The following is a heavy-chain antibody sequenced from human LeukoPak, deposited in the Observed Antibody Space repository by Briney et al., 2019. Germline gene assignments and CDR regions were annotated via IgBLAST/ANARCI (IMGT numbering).Heavy chain of an antibody. Sequence: GGSLRLSCAGSGFTFSSNPLSWVRQAPGKGLEWVSAINPSGANTYYGDSVRGRFTISRDNSKNTLYLQMNTLRAEDTAVYYCATTKPARRYFDYWGQETLVTVSS. D-gene: IGHD1-1*01. CDR2: INPSGANT. CDR1: GFTFSSNP. CDR3: ATTKPARRYFDY. V-gene: IGHV3-23*01. J-gene: IGHJ4*02.